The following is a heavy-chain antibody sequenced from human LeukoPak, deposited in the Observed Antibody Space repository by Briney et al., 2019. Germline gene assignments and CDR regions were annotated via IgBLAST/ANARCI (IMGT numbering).Heavy chain of an antibody. CDR1: GGSISSYY. Sequence: SETLSLTCTVSGGSISSYYWSWIRQPPGKGLEWIGYIYYSGSTNYNPSLKSRVTISVDTSKNQFSLKLSSVTAADTAVYYCARDGLAAPNWFDPWGQGTLVTVSS. D-gene: IGHD3/OR15-3a*01. J-gene: IGHJ5*02. V-gene: IGHV4-59*12. CDR3: ARDGLAAPNWFDP. CDR2: IYYSGST.